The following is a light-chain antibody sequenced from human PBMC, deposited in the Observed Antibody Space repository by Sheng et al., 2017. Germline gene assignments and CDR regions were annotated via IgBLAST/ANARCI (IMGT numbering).Light chain of an antibody. J-gene: IGKJ3*01. CDR3: QQNYIPLVT. CDR1: QSLYYSSNNKNY. Sequence: DIVMTQSPDSLAVSLGERATINCKSSQSLYYSSNNKNYLAWYQQKPGQPPKLLIYWASTREAGVPDRFSGSGSGTEFTLTISSLQTEDVAVYYCQQNYIPLVTFGPGTRVDIK. V-gene: IGKV4-1*01. CDR2: WAS.